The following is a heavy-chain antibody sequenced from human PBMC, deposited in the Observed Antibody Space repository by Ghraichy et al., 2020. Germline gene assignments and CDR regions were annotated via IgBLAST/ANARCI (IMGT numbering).Heavy chain of an antibody. D-gene: IGHD4-17*01. CDR2: IRSKAYGGTT. Sequence: GGSLRLSCTASGFTFGDYAMSWFRQAPGKGLEWVGFIRSKAYGGTTEYAASVKGRFTISRDDSKSIAYLQMNSLKTEDTAVYYCTRDSIEEDGDGPTPVWPPFDYWGQGTLVTVSS. CDR1: GFTFGDYA. V-gene: IGHV3-49*03. J-gene: IGHJ4*02. CDR3: TRDSIEEDGDGPTPVWPPFDY.